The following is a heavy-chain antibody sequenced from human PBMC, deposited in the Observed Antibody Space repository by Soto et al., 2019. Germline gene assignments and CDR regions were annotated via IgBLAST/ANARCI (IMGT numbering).Heavy chain of an antibody. D-gene: IGHD3-10*01. CDR1: GDSITSGDYY. Sequence: SETLSLTCTVSGDSITSGDYYWSWIRQPPGKGLEWIGYIYYSGSTYYNPSLKSRITISVDTSKNQFSLRLSSVTAADTAVYYCARDRGWFYFDYWGRGTLVTVSS. V-gene: IGHV4-30-4*01. J-gene: IGHJ4*02. CDR3: ARDRGWFYFDY. CDR2: IYYSGST.